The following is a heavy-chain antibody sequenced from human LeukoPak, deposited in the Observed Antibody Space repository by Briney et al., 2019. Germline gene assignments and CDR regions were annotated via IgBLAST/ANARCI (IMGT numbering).Heavy chain of an antibody. CDR1: GFTFDDYA. CDR3: AKLEGSWTDH. D-gene: IGHD3/OR15-3a*01. V-gene: IGHV3-9*01. J-gene: IGHJ4*02. Sequence: GRSLRLSCAASGFTFDDYAMHWVRQAPGKGLEWVSGISWNSGSIGYADSVKGRFTISRDNSKNTMYLRMNSLRADDTAVYYCAKLEGSWTDHWGQGILVNVFS. CDR2: ISWNSGSI.